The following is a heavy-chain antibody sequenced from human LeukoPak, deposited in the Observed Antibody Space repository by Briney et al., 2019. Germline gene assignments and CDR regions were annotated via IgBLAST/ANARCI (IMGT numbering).Heavy chain of an antibody. CDR1: GGSLSSGSYY. V-gene: IGHV4-61*01. CDR3: AGVSGSYSDAFDI. J-gene: IGHJ3*02. D-gene: IGHD1-26*01. CDR2: IYYSGST. Sequence: SEILSLTCTVSGGSLSSGSYYWTWIRQPPGKGLEWIAYIYYSGSTNYNPSLKSRATISVDTSKNQFSLKLSSVTAADTAVYYCAGVSGSYSDAFDIWGQGTMVTVSS.